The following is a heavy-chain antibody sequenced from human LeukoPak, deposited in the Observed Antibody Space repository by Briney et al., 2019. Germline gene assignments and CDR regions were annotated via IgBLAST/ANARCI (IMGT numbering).Heavy chain of an antibody. CDR1: GFTFCSYG. J-gene: IGHJ5*02. Sequence: GGSLRLSCAASGFTFCSYGMHWVRQAPGKGLEWVAVISYDGSNKYYADSVKGRFTISRDNSKNTLYLQMNSLRAEDTAVYYCASHLEGYFDSLLPGAWGQGTLVTVSS. CDR3: ASHLEGYFDSLLPGA. V-gene: IGHV3-30*03. CDR2: ISYDGSNK. D-gene: IGHD3-9*01.